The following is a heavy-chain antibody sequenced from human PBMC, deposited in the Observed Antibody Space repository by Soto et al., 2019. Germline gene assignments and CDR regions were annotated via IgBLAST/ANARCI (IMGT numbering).Heavy chain of an antibody. CDR1: CATFTSHG. CDR2: ISAYNGNT. D-gene: IGHD3-16*01. J-gene: IGHJ4*02. CDR3: ASFILDVPLANYFGY. V-gene: IGHV1-18*04. Sequence: ASEKLSCKASCATFTSHGISCVRQAPVQEIEGMGWISAYNGNTNYAQKLQGRVTMTTDTSTSTAYMELRSLRSDDTAVYYCASFILDVPLANYFGYRREGPLV.